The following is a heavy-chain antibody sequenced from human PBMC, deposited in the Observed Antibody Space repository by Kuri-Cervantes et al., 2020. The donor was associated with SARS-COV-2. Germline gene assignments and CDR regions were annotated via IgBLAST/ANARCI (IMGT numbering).Heavy chain of an antibody. CDR2: IIPILRTA. V-gene: IGHV1-69*10. D-gene: IGHD2-2*01. J-gene: IGHJ6*02. CDR1: GGTFISDL. Sequence: SVKVSCKASGGTFISDLISWVRLAPGQGPEWMGGIIPILRTANYAQKFQGRVTITADKSTSTAYMELRSLRSEDTAVYYCARGRHEDIVVVPDDYYYGMDVWGQGNTVTVSS. CDR3: ARGRHEDIVVVPDDYYYGMDV.